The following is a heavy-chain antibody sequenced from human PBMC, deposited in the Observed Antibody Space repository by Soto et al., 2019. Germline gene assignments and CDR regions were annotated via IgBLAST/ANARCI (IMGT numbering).Heavy chain of an antibody. CDR2: IYPGDSDT. CDR1: GYSFTSYW. J-gene: IGHJ6*02. D-gene: IGHD3-3*01. CDR3: ARQYYDFWSGYYTDYYYGMDV. V-gene: IGHV5-51*01. Sequence: GESLKISCKGSGYSFTSYWIGWVRQMPGKGLGWMGIIYPGDSDTRYSPSFQGQVTISADKSISTAYLQWSSLKASDTAMYYCARQYYDFWSGYYTDYYYGMDVWGQGTTVTVSS.